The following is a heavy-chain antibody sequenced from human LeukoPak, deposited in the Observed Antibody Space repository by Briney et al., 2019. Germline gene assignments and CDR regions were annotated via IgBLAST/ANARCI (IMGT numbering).Heavy chain of an antibody. D-gene: IGHD6-19*01. J-gene: IGHJ5*02. Sequence: SETLSLTCTVSGGSISSGGYYWSWIRQHPGKGLEWIGYIYYSGSTYYNPSLKSRLTISTDTSKNQLSLRLRSVTAADTAVYYCARVAAGSTENWFDLWGQGTLVTVSS. CDR1: GGSISSGGYY. CDR3: ARVAAGSTENWFDL. CDR2: IYYSGST. V-gene: IGHV4-31*03.